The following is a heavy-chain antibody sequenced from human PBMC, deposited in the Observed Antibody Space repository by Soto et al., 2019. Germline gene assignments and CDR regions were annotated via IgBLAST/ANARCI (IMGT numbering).Heavy chain of an antibody. Sequence: QVQLQESGPGLVKPSETLSLTCTISGGPMNNYYCSWFRQPRGQGLEWIGYMGYNGFTRYNPSLRSRVAISLNTAKNEFSLNMSSVTAADTALYYCARQAFGELRGLVDVWGEGITVTVSS. CDR2: MGYNGFT. D-gene: IGHD3-10*01. J-gene: IGHJ6*04. V-gene: IGHV4-59*08. CDR1: GGPMNNYY. CDR3: ARQAFGELRGLVDV.